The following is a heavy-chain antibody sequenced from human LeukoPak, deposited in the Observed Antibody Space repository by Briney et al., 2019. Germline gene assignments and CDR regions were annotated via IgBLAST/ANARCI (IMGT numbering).Heavy chain of an antibody. CDR1: GFTLRNFW. CDR2: ISCDERCT. Sequence: GGSLRLSCAASGFTLRNFWMNWVRQAPGKGLEWVSRISCDERCTNYADSVKGRFTISRDSAKNTLYLQMNSLRAEDTAIYFCARGRGFCSSTTCLTDGFDVWGQGTVVTVSS. J-gene: IGHJ3*01. CDR3: ARGRGFCSSTTCLTDGFDV. D-gene: IGHD2-2*01. V-gene: IGHV3-74*01.